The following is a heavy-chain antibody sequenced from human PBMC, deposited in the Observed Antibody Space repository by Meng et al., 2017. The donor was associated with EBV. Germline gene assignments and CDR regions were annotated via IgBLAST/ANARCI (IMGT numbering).Heavy chain of an antibody. J-gene: IGHJ4*02. CDR1: GASVSGGTFH. V-gene: IGHV4-61*01. CDR3: AKSSSSTPGVVDS. CDR2: IYDGGTT. Sequence: HVQLHESGPGLVEPAETLPLTCTVSGASVSGGTFHWCWIRQPPGKELQWIGYIYDGGTTIYNPSLKSRVTIFLDTSRNQFSLGLRSVTTADTAVYYCAKSSSSTPGVVDSWGQGTLVTVSS. D-gene: IGHD2-2*01.